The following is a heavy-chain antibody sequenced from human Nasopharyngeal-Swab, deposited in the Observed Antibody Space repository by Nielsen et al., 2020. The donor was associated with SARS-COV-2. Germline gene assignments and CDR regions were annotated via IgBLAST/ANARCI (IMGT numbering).Heavy chain of an antibody. CDR2: IYYSGST. CDR1: GGSISSSSYY. D-gene: IGHD3-9*01. J-gene: IGHJ6*02. Sequence: SETLSLTCTVSGGSISSSSYYWGWIRQPPGKGLEWIGSIYYSGSTYYNPSPKSRVTISVDTSKNQFSLKLSSVTAADTAVYYCASLLNPILTGYYYYYYGMDVWGQGTTVTVSS. V-gene: IGHV4-39*01. CDR3: ASLLNPILTGYYYYYYGMDV.